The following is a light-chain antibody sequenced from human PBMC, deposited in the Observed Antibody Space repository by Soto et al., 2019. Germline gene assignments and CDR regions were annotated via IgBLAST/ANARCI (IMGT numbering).Light chain of an antibody. V-gene: IGKV3-20*01. J-gene: IGKJ4*01. CDR3: HQYDSLPLT. CDR1: QSVASNY. CDR2: DAS. Sequence: EIVLTQSPGTLSLSRGERATLYCRASQSVASNYLGWYQQKPGQAPRVLIFDASIRATGIPDRFSASGSGSDFTLTISRLEPDDFAVYYCHQYDSLPLTFGGGTKVDIK.